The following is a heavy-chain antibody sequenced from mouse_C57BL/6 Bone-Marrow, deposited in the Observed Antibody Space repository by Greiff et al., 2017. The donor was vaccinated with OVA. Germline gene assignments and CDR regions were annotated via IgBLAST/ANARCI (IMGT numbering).Heavy chain of an antibody. D-gene: IGHD2-4*01. Sequence: VQLKQSGPELVKPGASVKIPCKASGYTFTDYNMDWVKQSHGKSLEWIGDINPNNGGTIYNQKFKGKATLTVDTSSSTAYMELRSLTSEDTAVYYCARDDYGDAMDYWGQGTSVTVSS. CDR3: ARDDYGDAMDY. V-gene: IGHV1-18*01. J-gene: IGHJ4*01. CDR2: INPNNGGT. CDR1: GYTFTDYN.